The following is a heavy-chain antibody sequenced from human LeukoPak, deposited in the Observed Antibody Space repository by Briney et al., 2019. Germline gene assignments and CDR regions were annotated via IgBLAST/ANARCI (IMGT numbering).Heavy chain of an antibody. CDR3: GRVGAAHPSDYGGYYYFGY. CDR2: IYHSGNT. J-gene: IGHJ4*02. V-gene: IGHV4-38-2*02. CDR1: GYSISSGYY. D-gene: IGHD4-23*01. Sequence: PSETLSLTCSVSGYSISSGYYWGWIRQPPGKGLEWIGSIYHSGNTLYNPSLKSRVTISVDTSKNQFSLKLRSVTAADTAVYYCGRVGAAHPSDYGGYYYFGYWGQGNLVTVSS.